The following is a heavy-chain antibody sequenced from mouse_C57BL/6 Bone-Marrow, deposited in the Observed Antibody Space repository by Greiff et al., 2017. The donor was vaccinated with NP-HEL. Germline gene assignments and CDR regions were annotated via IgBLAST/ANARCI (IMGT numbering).Heavy chain of an antibody. CDR1: GYTFTSYW. CDR3: ARRAPRTTVVAHWYFDV. J-gene: IGHJ1*03. Sequence: VQGVESGAELAKPGASVKLSCKASGYTFTSYWMHWVKQRPGQGLEWIGYINPRSGYTKYNQKFKDKATLTADKSSSTAYMQLSSLTYEDSAVYYCARRAPRTTVVAHWYFDVWGTGTTVTVSS. D-gene: IGHD1-1*01. V-gene: IGHV1-7*01. CDR2: INPRSGYT.